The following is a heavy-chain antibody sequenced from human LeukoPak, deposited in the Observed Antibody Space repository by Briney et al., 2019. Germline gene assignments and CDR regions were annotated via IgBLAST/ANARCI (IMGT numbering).Heavy chain of an antibody. Sequence: GRSLRLSCAASGFTFSSYAMHWVRQGPGKELVWVARISGDGRGTTYADSVKGRFTISRDNSKTTLYLQMNSLRAEDTAVYYCAKDGGWGLSTWYSGFDIWGQGTMVTVSS. CDR3: AKDGGWGLSTWYSGFDI. CDR2: ISGDGRGT. CDR1: GFTFSSYA. D-gene: IGHD6-13*01. V-gene: IGHV3-33*06. J-gene: IGHJ3*02.